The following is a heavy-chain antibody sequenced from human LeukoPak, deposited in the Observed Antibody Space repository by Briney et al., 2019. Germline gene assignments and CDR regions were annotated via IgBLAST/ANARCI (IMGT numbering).Heavy chain of an antibody. CDR2: IYQSGTT. CDR3: ARLGSSSAWLYYFDS. CDR1: GYSISSGYY. J-gene: IGHJ4*02. Sequence: SETLSLTCSVSGYSISSGYYWGWIRQPPGKGLEWIGSIYQSGTTSYNPSLKSRVTISVDTSKNQFSLKLSSVTAADTAVYSCARLGSSSAWLYYFDSWGQGTLVTVSS. V-gene: IGHV4-38-2*02. D-gene: IGHD6-19*01.